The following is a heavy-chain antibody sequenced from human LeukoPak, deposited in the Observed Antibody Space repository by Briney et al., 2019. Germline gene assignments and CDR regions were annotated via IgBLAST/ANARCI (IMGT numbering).Heavy chain of an antibody. D-gene: IGHD5-12*01. CDR1: GGSISSSSYY. CDR3: ARPTGYSIVDAFDI. CDR2: IYYSGST. V-gene: IGHV4-39*01. J-gene: IGHJ3*02. Sequence: PSETLSLTCTVSGGSISSSSYYWGWIRQPPGKGLEWIGSIYYSGSTYYNPSLKSRVSISVDTSKNQFSLKLSSVTAADTAVYYCARPTGYSIVDAFDIWGQGTMVTVSS.